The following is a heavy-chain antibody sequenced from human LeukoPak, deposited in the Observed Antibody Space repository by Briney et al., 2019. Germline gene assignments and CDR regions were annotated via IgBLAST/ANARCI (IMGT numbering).Heavy chain of an antibody. Sequence: GGSLRLSCAASGFTFSYYGMHWVRQAPGKGLEWVAAISYDGSNKYYADSVKGRFTISRDNAKNSLYLQMNSLRDEDTAVYYCARHDYGGNSGDYWGRGTLVTVSS. V-gene: IGHV3-30*03. D-gene: IGHD4-23*01. J-gene: IGHJ4*02. CDR3: ARHDYGGNSGDY. CDR1: GFTFSYYG. CDR2: ISYDGSNK.